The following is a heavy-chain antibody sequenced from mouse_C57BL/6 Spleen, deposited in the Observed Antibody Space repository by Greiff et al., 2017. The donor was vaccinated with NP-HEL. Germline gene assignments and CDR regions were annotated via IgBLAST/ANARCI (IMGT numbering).Heavy chain of an antibody. J-gene: IGHJ3*01. CDR1: GYSFTGYY. CDR3: ARSDGYYVWFAY. Sequence: VQLQQPGPELVKPGASVKISCKASGYSFTGYYLNWVKQSPEQSLEWIGEINPSTGGTTYNQKFKAKATLTVDKSSSTAYMQRQSLTSEDSAVYYCARSDGYYVWFAYWGQGTLVTVSA. D-gene: IGHD2-3*01. V-gene: IGHV1-42*01. CDR2: INPSTGGT.